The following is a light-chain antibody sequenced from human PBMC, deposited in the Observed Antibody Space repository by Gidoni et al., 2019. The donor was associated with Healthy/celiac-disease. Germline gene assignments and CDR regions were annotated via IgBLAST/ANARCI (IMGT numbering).Light chain of an antibody. V-gene: IGKV1-NL1*01. CDR2: AAS. CDR1: QGISNS. CDR3: QQYYSTPYT. Sequence: DIQMTQSPSSLSASVGDRVTITCRASQGISNSLAWYQQKPGKAPKLLLYAASRLESWVPSRFSGSGSGTDYTLTISSLQPEDFATYYCQQYYSTPYTFGQXTKLEIK. J-gene: IGKJ2*01.